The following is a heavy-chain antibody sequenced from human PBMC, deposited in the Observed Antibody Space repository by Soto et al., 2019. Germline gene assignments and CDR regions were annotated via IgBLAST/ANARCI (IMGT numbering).Heavy chain of an antibody. D-gene: IGHD3-22*01. CDR1: GDSISTYY. J-gene: IGHJ5*02. CDR3: ARYYYDSSGYYYGWFDP. V-gene: IGHV4-59*01. CDR2: IYYTGNT. Sequence: SETLSLNCTVSGDSISTYYWSWIRQPPGKGLEWIAYIYYTGNTYYNPSLKSRVTISMDTSKNQFSLKLSSVTAADTAVYYCARYYYDSSGYYYGWFDPWGQGTLVTVSS.